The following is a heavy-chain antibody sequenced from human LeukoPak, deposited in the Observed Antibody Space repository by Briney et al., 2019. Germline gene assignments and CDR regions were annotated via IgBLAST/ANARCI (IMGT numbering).Heavy chain of an antibody. J-gene: IGHJ5*02. Sequence: SETLSLTCAVYGGSFSSYYWSWIPQPPGKGLEWIGEINHSGSTNYNPSLKSRVTISVDTSKNQFSLKLSSVTAADTAVYYCARELVKANWFDPWGQGTLVAVSS. CDR2: INHSGST. D-gene: IGHD1-1*01. CDR1: GGSFSSYY. V-gene: IGHV4-34*01. CDR3: ARELVKANWFDP.